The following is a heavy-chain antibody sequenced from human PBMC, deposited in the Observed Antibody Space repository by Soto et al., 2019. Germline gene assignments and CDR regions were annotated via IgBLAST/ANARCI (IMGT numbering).Heavy chain of an antibody. J-gene: IGHJ6*02. CDR1: GFTFSSYG. V-gene: IGHV3-33*01. CDR3: ARYCSGGSCYPTYYGLDV. D-gene: IGHD2-15*01. Sequence: QVQLVESGGGVVQPGRSLRLSCVASGFTFSSYGMHWVRQAPGKGLEWVSLTWYDGSKAYYAEPVKGRFTISRDNSKNTXXLQMNTLRAEDTAVYYCARYCSGGSCYPTYYGLDVWGQGTTVTVSS. CDR2: TWYDGSKA.